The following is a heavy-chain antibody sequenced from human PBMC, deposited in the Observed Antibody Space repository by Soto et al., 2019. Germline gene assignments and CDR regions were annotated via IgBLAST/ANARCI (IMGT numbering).Heavy chain of an antibody. Sequence: GESLKISCQASGCSFTTYWIGWVRQMPGRGLEWMAIIYPRDSDHRYSLSFEGHVTISVDKSISTVFLQWSGLKASDSAMYFCARLPRRDGYKFFDYWGQGTLVTVSS. CDR3: ARLPRRDGYKFFDY. V-gene: IGHV5-51*01. CDR1: GCSFTTYW. CDR2: IYPRDSDH. D-gene: IGHD6-25*01. J-gene: IGHJ4*02.